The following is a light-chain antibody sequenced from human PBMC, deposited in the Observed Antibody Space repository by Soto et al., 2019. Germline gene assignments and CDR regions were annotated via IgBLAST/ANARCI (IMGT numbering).Light chain of an antibody. V-gene: IGLV2-23*02. CDR3: CSYAGSTTFLV. CDR1: SSDVGSYNI. J-gene: IGLJ3*02. CDR2: EDS. Sequence: QSVLTQPASVSGSPGQSITISCTGPSSDVGSYNIVSWYQQHPGKATKLMNYEDSKLPSDVSNRFTGYKSGNTASLTISGLQAEDEAAYYCCSYAGSTTFLVFGVGTKVTVL.